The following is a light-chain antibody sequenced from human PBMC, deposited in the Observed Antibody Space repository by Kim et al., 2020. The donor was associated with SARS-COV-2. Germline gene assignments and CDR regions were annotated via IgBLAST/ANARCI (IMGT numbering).Light chain of an antibody. J-gene: IGLJ3*02. CDR3: AAWDDSFWV. CDR1: SSNIGSNY. CDR2: RNN. V-gene: IGLV1-47*01. Sequence: ELTQPPSASGTPGQRVTISCSGSSSNIGSNYVYWYQQLPGTAPKLLIYRNNQRPSGVPDRFSCSKSGTSASLAISGLRSEDEADYYCAAWDDSFWVFG.